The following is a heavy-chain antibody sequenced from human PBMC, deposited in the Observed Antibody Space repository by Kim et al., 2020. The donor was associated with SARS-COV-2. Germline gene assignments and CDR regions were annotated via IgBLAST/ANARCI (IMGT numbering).Heavy chain of an antibody. CDR1: GFTFSSYE. J-gene: IGHJ5*02. D-gene: IGHD4-17*01. CDR3: AREREERSLTVTTFLLDP. CDR2: ISSSGSTI. Sequence: GGSLRLSCAASGFTFSSYEMNWVRQAPGKGLEWVSYISSSGSTIYYADSVKGRFTISRDNAKNSLYLQMNSLRAEDTAVYYCAREREERSLTVTTFLLDPWGQGTLVTVSS. V-gene: IGHV3-48*03.